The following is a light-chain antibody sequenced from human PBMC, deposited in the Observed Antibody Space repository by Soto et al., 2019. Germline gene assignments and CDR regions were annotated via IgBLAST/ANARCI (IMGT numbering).Light chain of an antibody. V-gene: IGKV1-39*01. CDR1: QSIGTY. J-gene: IGKJ2*01. CDR3: QESHST. Sequence: DAQMTQSPSSLSASVGDSVTITCRASQSIGTYLDWYQHKPGKAPKLLIYAASSLQSVVPSRFSGSGSGTDFTLTISSLQPEDFATYYCQESHSTFGQGTKLEIK. CDR2: AAS.